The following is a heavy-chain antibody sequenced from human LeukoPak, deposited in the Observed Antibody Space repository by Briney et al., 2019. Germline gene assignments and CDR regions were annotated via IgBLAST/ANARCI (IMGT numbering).Heavy chain of an antibody. CDR3: ARDRDYYDSSGRARHYFDY. CDR2: INPNSGGT. V-gene: IGHV1-2*02. CDR1: GYTFTGYY. D-gene: IGHD3-22*01. J-gene: IGHJ4*02. Sequence: ASVKVSCKASGYTFTGYYMHWVRQAPGQGLEWMGWINPNSGGTNYAQKFQGRVTMTRDTSISTAYMELSRLRSDDTAVYYCARDRDYYDSSGRARHYFDYWGQGTLVTVSS.